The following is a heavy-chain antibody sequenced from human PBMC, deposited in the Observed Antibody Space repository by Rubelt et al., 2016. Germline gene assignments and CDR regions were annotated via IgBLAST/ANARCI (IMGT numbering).Heavy chain of an antibody. CDR3: ARGGTGPPDY. CDR1: GFTFSSYA. CDR2: ISGSGGST. V-gene: IGHV3-23*01. Sequence: EVQLLESGGGLVQPGGSLRLSCAASGFTFSSYAMSWVRQAPGKGLEWVSAISGSGGSTYYADSVQGRFTISRDNAKNSLYLQMNSLRAEETAVYDCARGGTGPPDYWGQGTLVTVSS. D-gene: IGHD1-14*01. J-gene: IGHJ4*02.